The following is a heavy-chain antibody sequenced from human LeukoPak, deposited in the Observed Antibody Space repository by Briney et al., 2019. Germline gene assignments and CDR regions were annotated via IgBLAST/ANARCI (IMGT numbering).Heavy chain of an antibody. CDR1: GGSISGYY. V-gene: IGHV4-59*12. CDR3: ARDLLRRFDP. CDR2: IYYSGST. Sequence: PSETLSLTCTVSGGSISGYYWSWIRQPPGKGLEWIGYIYYSGSTNYNPSLKSRVTISVDTSKNQFSLKLSSVTAADTAVYYCARDLLRRFDPWGQGTLVTVSS. D-gene: IGHD4-17*01. J-gene: IGHJ5*02.